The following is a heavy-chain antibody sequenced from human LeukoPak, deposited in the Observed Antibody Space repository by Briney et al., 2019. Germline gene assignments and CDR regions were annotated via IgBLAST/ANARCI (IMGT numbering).Heavy chain of an antibody. J-gene: IGHJ2*01. CDR3: ARGLYDSRGYYHFDL. CDR1: GGSFSGYY. CDR2: INHSGST. V-gene: IGHV4-34*01. D-gene: IGHD3-22*01. Sequence: SETLSLTCAVYGGSFSGYYWRWIRQPPGKGLEWIGEINHSGSTNYNPSLKSRVSISVDTSKNQLSLKLTSVTAADTAVYYCARGLYDSRGYYHFDLWGRGTLVTVSS.